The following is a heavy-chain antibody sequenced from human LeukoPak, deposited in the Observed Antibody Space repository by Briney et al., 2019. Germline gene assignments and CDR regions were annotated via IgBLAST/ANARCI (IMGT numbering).Heavy chain of an antibody. CDR3: ARDSGSRWFDH. CDR1: GYTFTNYA. CDR2: INTNTGTP. V-gene: IGHV7-4-1*02. Sequence: ASVKVSCKASGYTFTNYAMNWLRQAPGQGPEWMAWINTNTGTPMYAQGFTGRFVFSLDTSVSTAYLQISGLKAEDTAVYYCARDSGSRWFDHWGQGTLVTVSS. J-gene: IGHJ5*02. D-gene: IGHD6-13*01.